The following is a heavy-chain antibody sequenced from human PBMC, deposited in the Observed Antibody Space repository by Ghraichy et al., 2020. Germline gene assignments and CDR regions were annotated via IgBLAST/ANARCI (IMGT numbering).Heavy chain of an antibody. Sequence: SETLSLTCAVSGYSISSGYYWGWIRQPPGKGLEWIGSIYHSGSTYYNPSLKSRVTISVDTSKNQFSLKLSSVTAADTAVYYCARAGGFLEWLQNPFDYWGQGTLVTVSS. D-gene: IGHD3-3*01. CDR3: ARAGGFLEWLQNPFDY. J-gene: IGHJ4*02. V-gene: IGHV4-38-2*01. CDR1: GYSISSGYY. CDR2: IYHSGST.